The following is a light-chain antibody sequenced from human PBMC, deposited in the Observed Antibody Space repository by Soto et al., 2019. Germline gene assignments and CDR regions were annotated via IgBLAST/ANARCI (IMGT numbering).Light chain of an antibody. CDR2: AAS. CDR1: QDIGRY. Sequence: AIRMTQSPSSLSASTGDRVTITCRASQDIGRYVAWYQQKPGKGPKLLIYAASTLQSGVPSRFSGSGSGTDFTLIISYLQSQDFATYHCQQYYSYPWTFGQGTKVEIK. CDR3: QQYYSYPWT. J-gene: IGKJ1*01. V-gene: IGKV1-8*01.